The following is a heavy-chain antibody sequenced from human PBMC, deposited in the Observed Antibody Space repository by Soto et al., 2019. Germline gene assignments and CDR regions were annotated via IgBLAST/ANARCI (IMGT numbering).Heavy chain of an antibody. CDR2: INSDGGST. J-gene: IGHJ4*02. CDR3: ARRTVGGTGPYNFDN. CDR1: GFTFSSYW. V-gene: IGHV3-74*01. D-gene: IGHD2-15*01. Sequence: EVQLVESGGGLVQPGGSLRLSCTASGFTFSSYWMHWVRQAPGKGLVWVSRINSDGGSTSYADSVKGRFTISRDNAKKTRYLQMTSLRAEDTAVYYCARRTVGGTGPYNFDNWGQGTLVTVSS.